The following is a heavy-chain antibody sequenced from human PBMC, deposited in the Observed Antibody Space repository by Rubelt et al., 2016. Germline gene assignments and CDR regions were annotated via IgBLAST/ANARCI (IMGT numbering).Heavy chain of an antibody. CDR1: GYTFTGYY. D-gene: IGHD2-15*01. CDR2: INPNSGGT. V-gene: IGHV1-2*02. Sequence: QVQLVQSGAEVKKPGASVKVSCKASGYTFTGYYMHWVRQAPGQGLEWMGWINPNSGGTNYEQKFQGRGTMTRATSMSTAYMELSRLRSDDTAVYYCARDYCSGGSCYSVFDYWGQGTLVTVSS. CDR3: ARDYCSGGSCYSVFDY. J-gene: IGHJ4*02.